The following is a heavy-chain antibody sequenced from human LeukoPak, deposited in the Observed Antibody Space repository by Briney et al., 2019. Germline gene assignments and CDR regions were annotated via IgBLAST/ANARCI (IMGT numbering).Heavy chain of an antibody. CDR3: ARGNYDSSGYYYERAFDI. Sequence: PSETLSLTCTVSGGSISSGDYYWSWIRQPPGKGLEWIGYIYYSGSTYYNPSLKSRVTISVDTSKNQFSLKLSSVTAADTAVYYCARGNYDSSGYYYERAFDIWGQGTMVTVSP. CDR1: GGSISSGDYY. CDR2: IYYSGST. V-gene: IGHV4-30-4*01. J-gene: IGHJ3*02. D-gene: IGHD3-22*01.